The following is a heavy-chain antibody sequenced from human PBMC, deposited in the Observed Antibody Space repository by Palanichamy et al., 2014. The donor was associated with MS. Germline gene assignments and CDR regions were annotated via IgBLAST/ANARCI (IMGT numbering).Heavy chain of an antibody. CDR3: AKEYDDRDGYNFD. CDR2: TTSSATYM. CDR1: EFTFTPYS. J-gene: IGHJ4*02. D-gene: IGHD5-24*01. V-gene: IGHV3-21*01. Sequence: EVQLVESGEGLVKPRGSLRLSCAASEFTFTPYSIHWVRQAPGKGLEWVSSTTSSATYMFYADSVKGRFTISRDNAKNSLYLQMNSLRAEDTAVYYCAKEYDDRDGYNFDWGQGTLVTVSS.